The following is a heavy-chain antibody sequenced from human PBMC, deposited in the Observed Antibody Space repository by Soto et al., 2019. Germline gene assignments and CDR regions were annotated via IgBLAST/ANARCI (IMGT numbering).Heavy chain of an antibody. CDR1: GGSISSGGYY. CDR3: ARETRGYCSGGSCPR. Sequence: QVQLQESGPGLVKPSQTLSLTCTVSGGSISSGGYYWSWIRQHPGKGLEWIGYIYYSGSTYYNPSLKSRVTISVDTSKNKFSLKLSSVTAADTAVYYCARETRGYCSGGSCPRWGQGTMVTVSS. D-gene: IGHD2-15*01. CDR2: IYYSGST. V-gene: IGHV4-31*03. J-gene: IGHJ3*01.